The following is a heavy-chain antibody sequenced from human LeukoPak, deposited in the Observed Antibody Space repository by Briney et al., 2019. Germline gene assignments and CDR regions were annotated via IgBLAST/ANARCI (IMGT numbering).Heavy chain of an antibody. V-gene: IGHV3-74*01. J-gene: IGHJ4*02. CDR1: GFTFDDYA. CDR2: INSDGSST. CDR3: ARDKDTAMLRGMDY. Sequence: PTGGSLRLSCAASGFTFDDYAMHWVRQAPGKGLVWVSLINSDGSSTNYADSVKGRFTISRDNSKNMLYLQMNSLRAEDTAFYYCARDKDTAMLRGMDYWGQGTLVTVSS. D-gene: IGHD5-18*01.